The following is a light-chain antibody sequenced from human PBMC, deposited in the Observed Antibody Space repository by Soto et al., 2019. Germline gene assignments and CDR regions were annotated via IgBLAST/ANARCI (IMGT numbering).Light chain of an antibody. CDR1: QSVSSN. J-gene: IGKJ1*01. V-gene: IGKV3-15*01. CDR2: GAS. Sequence: EIVMTQSPATLSVSPGERATLSCRASQSVSSNLAWYQQKPGQAPRLRIYGASTRATGIPARFSGSGSGTEFTLTISSLQSEDFGVYYCQQYNNWPWTFGQGTKVEIK. CDR3: QQYNNWPWT.